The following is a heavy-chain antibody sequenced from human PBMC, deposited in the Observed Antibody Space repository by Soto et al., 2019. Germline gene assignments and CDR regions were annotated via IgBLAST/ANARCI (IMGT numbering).Heavy chain of an antibody. Sequence: QVQLVESGGGVGQPGRSLRLSCAASGFTFSNYAMHWVRQAPGKGLERVADIANDGSDQHYADSVKGRFAISRDNSENTLSLQMNGQRAEDAAVDYCARAIAGRVSSDWTWLDFWGQGTLVTVSS. J-gene: IGHJ4*02. CDR1: GFTFSNYA. V-gene: IGHV3-30*09. D-gene: IGHD3-16*01. CDR3: ARAIAGRVSSDWTWLDF. CDR2: IANDGSDQ.